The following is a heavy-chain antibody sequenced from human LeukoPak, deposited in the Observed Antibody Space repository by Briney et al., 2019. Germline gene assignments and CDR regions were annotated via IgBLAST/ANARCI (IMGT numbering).Heavy chain of an antibody. Sequence: PGGSLRLSCAASGFTFSSYAMHWVRQAPGKGLEWVAVISYDGSNKYYADSVKGRFTISRDNSKNTLYLQMNSLRAEDTAVYYCARTPASSGSYWFDPWGQGTLVTVSS. CDR2: ISYDGSNK. J-gene: IGHJ5*02. V-gene: IGHV3-30-3*01. CDR3: ARTPASSGSYWFDP. D-gene: IGHD6-19*01. CDR1: GFTFSSYA.